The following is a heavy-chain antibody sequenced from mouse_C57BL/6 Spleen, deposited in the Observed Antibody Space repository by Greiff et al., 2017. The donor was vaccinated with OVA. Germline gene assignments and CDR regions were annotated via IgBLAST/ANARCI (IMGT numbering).Heavy chain of an antibody. CDR1: GFTFSDYG. Sequence: LVESGGGLVKPGGSLKLSCAASGFTFSDYGMHWVRQAPEKGLEWVAYISSGSSTIYYADTVKGRFTISRDNAKNTLFLQMTSLRSEDTAMYYCARTHYYYGSSYDAMDYWGQGTSVTVSS. D-gene: IGHD1-1*01. V-gene: IGHV5-17*01. J-gene: IGHJ4*01. CDR3: ARTHYYYGSSYDAMDY. CDR2: ISSGSSTI.